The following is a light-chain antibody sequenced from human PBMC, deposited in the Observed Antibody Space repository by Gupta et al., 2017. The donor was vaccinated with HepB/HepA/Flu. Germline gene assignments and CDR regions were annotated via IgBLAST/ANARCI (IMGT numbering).Light chain of an antibody. CDR3: QQRSNWPPIT. CDR1: QSVSSY. Sequence: EIVLTQSPATLSLSPGERATLSCRASQSVSSYLAWYQQKPGQAPRLLIYDASNRDTGIPARFSGSGYGTDLTLTISSREPEDFAVYYCQQRSNWPPITFGQGTRLEIK. V-gene: IGKV3-11*01. CDR2: DAS. J-gene: IGKJ5*01.